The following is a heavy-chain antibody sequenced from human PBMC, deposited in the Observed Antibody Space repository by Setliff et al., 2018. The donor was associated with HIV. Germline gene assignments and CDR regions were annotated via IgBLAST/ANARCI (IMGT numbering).Heavy chain of an antibody. CDR3: ARDSRTGYVDS. D-gene: IGHD2-2*01. Sequence: GGSLRLSCAGSGFTLSSNWMHWVRQAPGEGLVWVSRINEDGKTTNYADSVKGRFTIFRDNAKNTLYLQMNSLRVEDTAVYYCARDSRTGYVDSWGQGTLVTVSS. J-gene: IGHJ4*02. CDR2: INEDGKTT. CDR1: GFTLSSNW. V-gene: IGHV3-74*01.